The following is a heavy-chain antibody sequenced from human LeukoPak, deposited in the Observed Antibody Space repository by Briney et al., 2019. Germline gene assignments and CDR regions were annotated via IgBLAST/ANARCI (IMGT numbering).Heavy chain of an antibody. D-gene: IGHD5-18*01. J-gene: IGHJ5*02. V-gene: IGHV3-23*01. Sequence: GGSLRLSCAASGFTFSSYAMSWVRRAPGKGGEWVSGISGSGGSTYYADSVKGRFTISRDNSKNTLYLQMNSLRAEDTAVYYCAKNPTAMVKFSYNWFDPWGQGTLVTVSS. CDR3: AKNPTAMVKFSYNWFDP. CDR1: GFTFSSYA. CDR2: ISGSGGST.